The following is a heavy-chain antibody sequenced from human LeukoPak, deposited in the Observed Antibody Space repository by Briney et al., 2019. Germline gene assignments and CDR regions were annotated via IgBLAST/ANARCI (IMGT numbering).Heavy chain of an antibody. CDR1: GYSFTNYW. CDR3: ARYGDYGDYVINYFYNGMDV. Sequence: GESLKISCKGSGYSFTNYWIGWVRQMPGKGLEWMGIIYPVDSHTRYSPSFQGQVTISVDKSISTAYLQWSSLKASDTAMYYCARYGDYGDYVINYFYNGMDVWGQGTTVAVSS. V-gene: IGHV5-51*01. CDR2: IYPVDSHT. D-gene: IGHD4-17*01. J-gene: IGHJ6*02.